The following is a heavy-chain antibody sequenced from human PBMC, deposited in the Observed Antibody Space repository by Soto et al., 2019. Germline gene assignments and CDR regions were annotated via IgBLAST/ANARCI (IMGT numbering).Heavy chain of an antibody. V-gene: IGHV3-13*01. D-gene: IGHD3-10*01. Sequence: GGSLRLSCAASGFAFNAYDMHWVRQATGKGLEWVAGVGSAGDTYYPGSVKGRFTISRENARNSLYLQMNSLRAGDTAVYFCARGRFPDYWGQGTLVTVSS. CDR1: GFAFNAYD. CDR2: VGSAGDT. J-gene: IGHJ4*02. CDR3: ARGRFPDY.